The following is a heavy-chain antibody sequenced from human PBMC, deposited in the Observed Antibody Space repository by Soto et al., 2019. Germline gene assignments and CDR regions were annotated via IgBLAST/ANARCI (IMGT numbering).Heavy chain of an antibody. CDR1: GYAFTSYH. CDR2: INPSGGST. Sequence: QVQLVQSGADVKKPGASVKVSCKASGYAFTSYHMHWVRQAPGQGLQWMGIINPSGGSTFYAQKFQGRGTMTRDTSTSTVYMDLSSLRSEDTAVYYCARVYCSGGGCYSIDYWGQGTLVTVSS. V-gene: IGHV1-46*03. J-gene: IGHJ4*02. D-gene: IGHD2-15*01. CDR3: ARVYCSGGGCYSIDY.